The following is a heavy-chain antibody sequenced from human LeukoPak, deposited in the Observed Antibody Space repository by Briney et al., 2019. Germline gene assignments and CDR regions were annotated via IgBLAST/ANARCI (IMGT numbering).Heavy chain of an antibody. CDR3: ARTRWAVDAFDI. CDR2: IYGDGSST. CDR1: GFTFSSYW. Sequence: GGSLRLSCAASGFTFSSYWMHWVRQAPGKGLVWVSRIYGDGSSTSYADSVKGRFTISRDHAKNTLYLQMNSLRAEDTAVYYCARTRWAVDAFDIWGQGTMVTVSS. V-gene: IGHV3-74*01. D-gene: IGHD1-26*01. J-gene: IGHJ3*02.